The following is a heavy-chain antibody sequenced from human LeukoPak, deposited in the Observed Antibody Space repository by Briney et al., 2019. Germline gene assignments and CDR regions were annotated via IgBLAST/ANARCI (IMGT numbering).Heavy chain of an antibody. CDR2: INPSGGST. Sequence: ASVKVSCKASGYTFTGYYMYWVRQAPGQGLEWMGIINPSGGSTSYAQKFQGRVTMTRDTSTSTVYMELSSLRSEDTAVYYCARGGFVVVVAATQYYYYGMDVWGQGTTVTVSS. V-gene: IGHV1-46*01. J-gene: IGHJ6*02. CDR3: ARGGFVVVVAATQYYYYGMDV. D-gene: IGHD2-15*01. CDR1: GYTFTGYY.